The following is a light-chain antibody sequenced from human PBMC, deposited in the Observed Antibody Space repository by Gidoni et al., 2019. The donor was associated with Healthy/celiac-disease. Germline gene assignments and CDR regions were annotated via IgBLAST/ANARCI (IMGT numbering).Light chain of an antibody. V-gene: IGKV3-15*01. CDR3: QQYNPWPYT. Sequence: EIVMTQSPATLSVSPGERATLSCRASQSVSSNLAWYQQKPGQAPRLLIYSASTRATGIPARFSGSGSGTEFTLTISSLQSEDFAVYYCQQYNPWPYTFGQGTKLEIK. CDR2: SAS. J-gene: IGKJ2*01. CDR1: QSVSSN.